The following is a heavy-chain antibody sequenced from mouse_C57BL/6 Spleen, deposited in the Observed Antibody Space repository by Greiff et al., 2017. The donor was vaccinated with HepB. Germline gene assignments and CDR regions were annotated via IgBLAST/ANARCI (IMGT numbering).Heavy chain of an antibody. CDR2: IYPSDSET. Sequence: VQLQQSGAELVRPGSSVKLSCKASGYTFTSYWMDWVKQRPGQGLEWIGNIYPSDSETHYNQKFKDKATLTVDKSSSTAYMQLSSLTSEDSAVYYCARGMWDYEGFAYWGQGTLGTVSA. J-gene: IGHJ3*01. CDR3: ARGMWDYEGFAY. V-gene: IGHV1-61*01. CDR1: GYTFTSYW. D-gene: IGHD2-4*01.